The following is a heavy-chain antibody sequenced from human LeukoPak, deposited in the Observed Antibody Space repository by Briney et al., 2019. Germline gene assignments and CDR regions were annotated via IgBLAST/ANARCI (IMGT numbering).Heavy chain of an antibody. D-gene: IGHD5-18*01. CDR2: IYYSGST. J-gene: IGHJ4*02. V-gene: IGHV4-59*01. CDR3: ARDGGQRGYSYGYALDFDY. CDR1: GGSISSYY. Sequence: SETLSLTCTVSGGSISSYYWSWIRQPPGKGLEWIGYIYYSGSTNYNPSLKSRVTISVDTSKNQFSLKLSSVTAADTAVYYCARDGGQRGYSYGYALDFDYWGQETLVTVSS.